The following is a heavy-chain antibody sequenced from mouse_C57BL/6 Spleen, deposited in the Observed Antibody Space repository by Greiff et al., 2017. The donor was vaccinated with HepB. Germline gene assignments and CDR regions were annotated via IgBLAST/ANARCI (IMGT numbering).Heavy chain of an antibody. J-gene: IGHJ3*01. D-gene: IGHD4-1*02. CDR2: IRNKANNPAT. CDR3: TPTESWFAY. Sequence: EVQRVESGGGLVQPGGSMKLSCAASGFTFSDAWMDWVRQSPEKGLEWVAEIRNKANNPATYYAESVKGRFTISRDDSKSSVYLQMNSLRAEDTGIYYCTPTESWFAYWGQGTLVTVSA. CDR1: GFTFSDAW. V-gene: IGHV6-6*01.